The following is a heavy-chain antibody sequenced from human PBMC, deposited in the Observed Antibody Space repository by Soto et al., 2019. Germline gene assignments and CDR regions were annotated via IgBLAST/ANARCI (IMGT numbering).Heavy chain of an antibody. CDR1: GITYNNYT. CDR3: ATTGWRISDY. Sequence: EVRLVESGGGLVKPGGSLRLSCVDSGITYNNYTMNWVRQAPGKGLEWVASISGRSSYIYYADSLKGRFTISRDNTKKSLFLKMNNLRAEDTAVYYSATTGWRISDYWGQGTLVTVSS. CDR2: ISGRSSYI. V-gene: IGHV3-21*02. J-gene: IGHJ4*02.